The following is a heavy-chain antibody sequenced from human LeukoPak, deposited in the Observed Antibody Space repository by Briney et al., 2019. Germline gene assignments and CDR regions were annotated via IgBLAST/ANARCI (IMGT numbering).Heavy chain of an antibody. CDR1: GYTFTSYG. CDR2: ISAYNGNT. CDR3: ARDLLTMVRGVIPYYYGMDV. D-gene: IGHD3-10*01. J-gene: IGHJ6*02. V-gene: IGHV1-18*01. Sequence: ASVKVSCKASGYTFTSYGIGWVRQAPGQGLEWMGWISAYNGNTNYAQKLQGRVTMTTDTSTSTAYMELRSLRSDDTAVYYCARDLLTMVRGVIPYYYGMDVWGQGTTVTVSS.